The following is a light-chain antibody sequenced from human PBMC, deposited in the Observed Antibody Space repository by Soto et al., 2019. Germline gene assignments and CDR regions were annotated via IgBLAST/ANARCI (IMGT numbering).Light chain of an antibody. CDR1: TSNIGAGYD. CDR2: GNN. J-gene: IGLJ2*01. Sequence: QSVLTQPPSVSGAPGQRVTISCTGSTSNIGAGYDVHWYQHLPGTAPRRLIYGNNNRPSGVPDRFSGSKSGTSASLAITGLQAEAEADYYCQSYDSSMAVVFGGGTKLTVL. CDR3: QSYDSSMAVV. V-gene: IGLV1-40*01.